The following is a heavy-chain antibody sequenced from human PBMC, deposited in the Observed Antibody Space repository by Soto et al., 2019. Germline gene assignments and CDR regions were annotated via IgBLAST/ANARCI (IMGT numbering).Heavy chain of an antibody. J-gene: IGHJ4*02. CDR2: IYWADDK. CDR3: AHRRRFDSGYGFFHY. CDR1: GFSLSTSGVS. V-gene: IGHV2-5*02. D-gene: IGHD5-12*01. Sequence: QITLKESGPTLVKPTQTLTLTCTFSGFSLSTSGVSVGWIRQPPGKALEWLALIYWADDKRYSPSLKSRFTITKDTSKNQVLLTMTNIDPVDTGTYYCAHRRRFDSGYGFFHYWGQGTLVTVSS.